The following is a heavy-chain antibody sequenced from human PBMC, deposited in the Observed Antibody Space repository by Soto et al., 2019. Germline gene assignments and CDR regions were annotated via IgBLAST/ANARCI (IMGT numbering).Heavy chain of an antibody. D-gene: IGHD2-15*01. CDR2: IYYSRST. J-gene: IGHJ4*02. CDR3: ASQLCTGGSCNLNRFDY. CDR1: RCSISSSLYY. V-gene: IGHV4-39*01. Sequence: SETLSLTCTVSRCSISSSLYYCGWIRQPRGKELEWIGSIYYSRSTYYNPSLKSRVTISVDTSKNQFSLKLSSVTAADTAVYYCASQLCTGGSCNLNRFDYCAQGTLVTVSS.